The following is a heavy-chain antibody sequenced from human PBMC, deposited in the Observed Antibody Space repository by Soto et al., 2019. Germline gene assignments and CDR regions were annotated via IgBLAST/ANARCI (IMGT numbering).Heavy chain of an antibody. Sequence: GGSLRLSCAASGFTFSSYSMNWVRQAPGKGLEWVSSISSSSSYIYYADSVKGRFTISRDNAKNSLFLQMNSLRAEDTAVYYCARDALSRTYGMDVWGQGTTVTVSS. D-gene: IGHD3-16*02. CDR2: ISSSSSYI. J-gene: IGHJ6*02. V-gene: IGHV3-21*01. CDR1: GFTFSSYS. CDR3: ARDALSRTYGMDV.